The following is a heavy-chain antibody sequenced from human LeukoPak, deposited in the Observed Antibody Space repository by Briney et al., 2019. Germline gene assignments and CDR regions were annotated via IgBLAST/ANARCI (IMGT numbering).Heavy chain of an antibody. CDR1: GFTFSSYG. Sequence: GGSLRLSCAASGFTFSSYGMHWVRQAPGKGLGWVAVIWYDGSNKYYADSVRGRFTISRDNYKNTLYLQMNSLKAEDTAVYYCAREGNRYFDYWGQGTLVTVSS. CDR2: IWYDGSNK. V-gene: IGHV3-33*01. CDR3: AREGNRYFDY. J-gene: IGHJ4*02. D-gene: IGHD3-10*01.